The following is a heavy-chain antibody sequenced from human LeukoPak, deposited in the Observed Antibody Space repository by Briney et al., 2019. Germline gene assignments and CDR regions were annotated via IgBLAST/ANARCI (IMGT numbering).Heavy chain of an antibody. CDR1: GFTFSSYA. J-gene: IGHJ4*02. D-gene: IGHD1/OR15-1a*01. Sequence: GGSLRLSCAASGFTFSSYAMSWVRPAPGKGLEWVSAISGSGGSTYYADSVKGRFTISRDNSKNTLYLQMNSLRAEDTAVYYCAKVEQRFPYFDYWGQGTPVTVSS. V-gene: IGHV3-23*01. CDR3: AKVEQRFPYFDY. CDR2: ISGSGGST.